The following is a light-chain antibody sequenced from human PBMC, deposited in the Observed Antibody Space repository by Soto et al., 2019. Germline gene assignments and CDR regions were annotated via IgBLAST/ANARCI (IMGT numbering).Light chain of an antibody. CDR2: AAS. CDR1: QSISSY. CDR3: QQSYSTPPVT. J-gene: IGKJ5*01. V-gene: IGKV1-39*01. Sequence: DIQMTQSPSSLSASVGDRVTITCPASQSISSYLNWYQQKPGKAPKLLIYAASSLQSGVPSRFSGSGSGTDFTLTISSLQPEDFATYYCQQSYSTPPVTFGQGTRLEI.